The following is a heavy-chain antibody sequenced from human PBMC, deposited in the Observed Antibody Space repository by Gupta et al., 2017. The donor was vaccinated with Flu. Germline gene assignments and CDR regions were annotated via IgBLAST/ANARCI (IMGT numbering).Heavy chain of an antibody. CDR1: GYTFTKYA. D-gene: IGHD2-21*01. J-gene: IGHJ4*02. CDR2: INTSSGNP. CDR3: ARGPLGNFDF. V-gene: IGHV7-4-1*02. Sequence: QVQLVQSESELKKPGATVKVSCKASGYTFTKYAMNWVRQAPGQGLEWMGWINTSSGNPTNAQGFTGRFVFSLDTSVKTTYLQINSLKAEDTAVYFCARGPLGNFDFWGQGTLVTVSS.